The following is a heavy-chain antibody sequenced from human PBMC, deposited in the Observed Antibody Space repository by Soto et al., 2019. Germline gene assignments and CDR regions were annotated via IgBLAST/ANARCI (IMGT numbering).Heavy chain of an antibody. V-gene: IGHV1-46*04. Sequence: QVKLGQSGAKVKKPGAAVKVSCKSSGHTFTSFYRHWVRQAPGQGLEWMGTINPGGGRTTYAQKWQGRVTMTRHRSTSEFYVELSSLRSEDTAVYYCARGIRSVGYARSNWFADWGQGTRVTVSS. CDR3: ARGIRSVGYARSNWFAD. J-gene: IGHJ5*02. CDR2: INPGGGRT. CDR1: GHTFTSFY. D-gene: IGHD2-8*02.